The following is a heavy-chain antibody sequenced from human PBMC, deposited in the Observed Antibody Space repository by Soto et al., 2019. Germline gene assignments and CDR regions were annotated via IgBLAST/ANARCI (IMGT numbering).Heavy chain of an antibody. CDR3: PTASYSTMLVVRFDY. J-gene: IGHJ4*01. CDR2: IKSKTYGWTT. CDR1: GCTFSNAG. Sequence: PRGSLLLCCASSGCTFSNAGVGYFRQAPAKRLEWFGRIKSKTYGWTTDSAAPVKGRFAISRDDSKNTVYLPMNTLTTEDTVTYYCPTASYSTMLVVRFDYWGHGTLVTVSS. V-gene: IGHV3-15*01. D-gene: IGHD3-22*01.